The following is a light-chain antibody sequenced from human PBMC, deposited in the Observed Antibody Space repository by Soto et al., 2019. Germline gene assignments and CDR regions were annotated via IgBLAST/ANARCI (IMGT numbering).Light chain of an antibody. CDR1: QSISTE. CDR2: SAS. Sequence: EIVMTQSPATLSVSPGERATLSCRASQSISTELAWYQQKPGQPPRLLIYSASTRATGVPSRFTGSGSGSEFTLTISGLQSEDFAAYYCQQDHTWPRTFGQGTRLEI. CDR3: QQDHTWPRT. J-gene: IGKJ2*02. V-gene: IGKV3-15*01.